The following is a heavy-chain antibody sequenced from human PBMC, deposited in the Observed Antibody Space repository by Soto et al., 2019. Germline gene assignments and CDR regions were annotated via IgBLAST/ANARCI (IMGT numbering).Heavy chain of an antibody. CDR3: ARETLTFGSALDA. CDR2: ITWNGANS. D-gene: IGHD3-3*01. Sequence: HPGGSLRLSCAASGFRFDDYNMHWVRQAPGKGLEWVSLITWNGANSYYADSVKGRFTIPRDGTTKSLSLQMTSLKREDTGLYFCARETLTFGSALDAWGQGTTVTVSS. V-gene: IGHV3-43*01. J-gene: IGHJ6*02. CDR1: GFRFDDYN.